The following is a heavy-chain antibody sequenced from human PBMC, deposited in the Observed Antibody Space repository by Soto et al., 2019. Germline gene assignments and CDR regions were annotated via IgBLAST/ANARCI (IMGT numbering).Heavy chain of an antibody. CDR1: GFTFSRYD. J-gene: IGHJ4*02. Sequence: EVQLVESGGGLVQPGGSLRLSCAASGFTFSRYDMYWVRQATGKGLEWVSAIGTAADTYYPASVQGRFIISRENAKNSLYPQMNSLRAGDTAVYYCVRARGGEYFGEQLSWGQGTLVTVSS. CDR3: VRARGGEYFGEQLS. CDR2: IGTAADT. D-gene: IGHD3-10*01. V-gene: IGHV3-13*04.